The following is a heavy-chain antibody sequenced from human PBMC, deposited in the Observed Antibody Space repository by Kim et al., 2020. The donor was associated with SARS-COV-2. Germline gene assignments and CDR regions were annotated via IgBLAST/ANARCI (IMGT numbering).Heavy chain of an antibody. CDR2: IYSGGAK. Sequence: GGSLRLSCAASGFIVTNNYMSWVRQAPGKGLEWVSVIYSGGAKYYADSVKGRFTIFRDNSKKTVYLQVNSLRTEDTAVDYCSRVSGNYPAFDCWGQGTL. CDR3: SRVSGNYPAFDC. CDR1: GFIVTNNY. D-gene: IGHD1-26*01. V-gene: IGHV3-53*01. J-gene: IGHJ4*02.